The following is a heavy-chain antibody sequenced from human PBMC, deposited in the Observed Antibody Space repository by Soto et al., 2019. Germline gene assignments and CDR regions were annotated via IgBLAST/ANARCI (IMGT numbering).Heavy chain of an antibody. V-gene: IGHV6-1*01. J-gene: IGHJ3*02. Sequence: SQTLSLTYAISGDRVCINIAACTWIRPSPSRGLEWLGRTYYRSKWYNDYAVSVKSRITINPDTSKNQFSLQLNSVTPEDTAVYYCARAPQGLPRLFDIWGQGTMVTVSS. D-gene: IGHD2-15*01. CDR3: ARAPQGLPRLFDI. CDR1: GDRVCINIAA. CDR2: TYYRSKWYN.